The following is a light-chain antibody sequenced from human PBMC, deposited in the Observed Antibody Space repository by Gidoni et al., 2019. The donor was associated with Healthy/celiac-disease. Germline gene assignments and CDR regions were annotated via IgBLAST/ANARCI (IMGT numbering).Light chain of an antibody. J-gene: IGLJ1*01. CDR1: NIGRKG. Sequence: SSVLTQPPSVAVAPGQPARITCGGNNIGRKGVHWYQQKPGQAPLLVIYDDSDRPSGIPERFSGSSSGNTATLTISRVEAGDEADYYCQVWDSSSDRQVFGTGTKVTVL. CDR2: DDS. CDR3: QVWDSSSDRQV. V-gene: IGLV3-21*02.